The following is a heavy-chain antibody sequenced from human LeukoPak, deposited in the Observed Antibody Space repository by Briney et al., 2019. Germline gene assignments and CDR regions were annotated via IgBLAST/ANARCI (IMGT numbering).Heavy chain of an antibody. D-gene: IGHD3-10*01. CDR1: GYSISRGYY. J-gene: IGHJ5*02. CDR3: ARHDVTMVRGVIIINWFDP. Sequence: PSETLSLTGTVSGYSISRGYYWGWIRQPPGKGLEWIGSIYHSGSTYYNPSLKSRVTISVDTSKNQFSLKLSSVTAAETAVYYCARHDVTMVRGVIIINWFDPWGQGTLVTVSS. CDR2: IYHSGST. V-gene: IGHV4-38-2*02.